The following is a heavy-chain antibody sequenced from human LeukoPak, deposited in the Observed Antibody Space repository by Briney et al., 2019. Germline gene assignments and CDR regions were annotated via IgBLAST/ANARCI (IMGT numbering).Heavy chain of an antibody. CDR1: GFTFDDYT. CDR2: ISWDGGST. J-gene: IGHJ6*03. D-gene: IGHD2-2*01. V-gene: IGHV3-43*01. Sequence: GGSLRLSCAASGFTFDDYTMHWVRHAPGKGLDWVSLISWDGGSTYYADSVKGRFTISRDNSKNSLYLQMNSLRTEDAALYYCAKGGGGEIGYCSSSSCPTYMDVWGKGTTVTVSS. CDR3: AKGGGGEIGYCSSSSCPTYMDV.